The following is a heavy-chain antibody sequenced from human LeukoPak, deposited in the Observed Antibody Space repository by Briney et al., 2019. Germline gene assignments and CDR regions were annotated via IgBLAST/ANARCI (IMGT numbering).Heavy chain of an antibody. CDR1: GYIFTSYG. V-gene: IGHV1-46*01. J-gene: IGHJ4*02. Sequence: GASVKVSCKTSGYIFTSYGISWVRQAPGQGLEWMGIINPSGGSTSYAQKFQGRVTMTRDTSTSTVYMELSSLRSEDVAVYYCARDYLKVVVAATAPSAGHMDYWGQGTLVTVSS. D-gene: IGHD2-15*01. CDR3: ARDYLKVVVAATAPSAGHMDY. CDR2: INPSGGST.